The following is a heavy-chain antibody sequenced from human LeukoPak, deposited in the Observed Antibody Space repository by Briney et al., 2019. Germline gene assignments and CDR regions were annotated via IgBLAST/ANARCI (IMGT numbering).Heavy chain of an antibody. V-gene: IGHV3-21*01. Sequence: GGSLRLSCAASAFTFSSYSMNWVRQAPGKGLESVSSISSSSSYIYYADSVKGRFTISRDNAKNSLSLQMSSLRAEDTAVYYCARERYSRSSYDAFDMWGQGIMVTVSS. CDR2: ISSSSSYI. J-gene: IGHJ3*02. CDR1: AFTFSSYS. CDR3: ARERYSRSSYDAFDM. D-gene: IGHD6-6*01.